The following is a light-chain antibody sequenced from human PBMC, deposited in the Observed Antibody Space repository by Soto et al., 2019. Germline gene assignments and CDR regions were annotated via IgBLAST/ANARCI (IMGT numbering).Light chain of an antibody. V-gene: IGKV3-15*01. CDR1: QSIRTN. Sequence: EIVLTQSPATLSVSAGGTVTLSCRASQSIRTNVAWYQQIPGQAPRLLVYGASTRATGVPARFSGSGSGIEFTLTISSLQSEDSATFYCQQYSTPPWTFGHGTRVEIK. CDR2: GAS. CDR3: QQYSTPPWT. J-gene: IGKJ1*01.